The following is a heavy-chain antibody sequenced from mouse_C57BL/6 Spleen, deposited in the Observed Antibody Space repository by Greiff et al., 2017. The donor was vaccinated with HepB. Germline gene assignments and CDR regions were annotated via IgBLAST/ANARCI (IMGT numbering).Heavy chain of an antibody. Sequence: VQLKQSGPELVKPGASVKIPCKASGYTFTDYNMDWVKQSHGKSLEWIGDINPNNGGTIYNQKFKGKATLTVDKSSSTAYMELRSLTSEDTAVYYCATESDWYCEVGGTGTTVNVAS. CDR2: INPNNGGT. CDR3: ATESDWYCEV. V-gene: IGHV1-18*01. J-gene: IGHJ1*03. CDR1: GYTFTDYN.